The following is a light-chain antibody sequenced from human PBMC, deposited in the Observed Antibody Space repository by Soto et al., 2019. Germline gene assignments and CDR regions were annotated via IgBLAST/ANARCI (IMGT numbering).Light chain of an antibody. CDR3: QQYDESPWT. CDR1: QTISYSY. Sequence: EIVLTQPDTLSLSPGETATLSCRASQTISYSYLAWYQQRPGQPPRLLIYGASIRATGIPDTFSGSGSGTDFTLTISRLEPEDFAVYYCQQYDESPWTFGQGTKVDIK. V-gene: IGKV3-20*01. CDR2: GAS. J-gene: IGKJ1*01.